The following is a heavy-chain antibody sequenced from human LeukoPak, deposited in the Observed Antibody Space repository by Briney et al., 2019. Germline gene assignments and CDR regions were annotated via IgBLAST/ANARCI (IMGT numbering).Heavy chain of an antibody. D-gene: IGHD6-13*01. CDR1: GGSISGSSYY. J-gene: IGHJ4*02. CDR2: IYYSGST. V-gene: IGHV4-39*01. CDR3: ASPPGIAAAGYFEY. Sequence: NPSETLSLTCTVSGGSISGSSYYWGWLRQPPGKGLEWIGSIYYSGSTHYNPSLKSRVTISVDTSKNQFSLKLSSVTAADTAVYYCASPPGIAAAGYFEYWGQGTLVTVSS.